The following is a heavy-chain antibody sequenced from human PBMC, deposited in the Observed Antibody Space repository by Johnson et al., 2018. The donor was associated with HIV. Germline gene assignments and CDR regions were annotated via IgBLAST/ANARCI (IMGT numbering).Heavy chain of an antibody. CDR2: IWSDGSNK. CDR3: ASKAAGTMHAFDI. CDR1: GFTFRSYA. J-gene: IGHJ3*02. Sequence: QMLLVESGGDVVQPGRSLRLSCAASGFTFRSYAMHWVRQAPGKGLAWVAVIWSDGSNKYYADSVKGRFTISRDNSKNTLYLQMNSLRAEDTAVYYCASKAAGTMHAFDIWGQGTMVTVSS. V-gene: IGHV3-30*04. D-gene: IGHD6-13*01.